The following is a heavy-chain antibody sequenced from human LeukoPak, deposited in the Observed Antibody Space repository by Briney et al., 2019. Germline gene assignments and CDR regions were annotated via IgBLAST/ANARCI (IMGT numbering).Heavy chain of an antibody. V-gene: IGHV4-38-2*02. Sequence: SETLSLTCTVSGYSISSGYYWGWIRQPPGKGLEWIGGIYHSGSTYYNPSLKSRVTISVDTSKNQFSLKLSSVTAADTAVYYCARDLEIVATRWFDPWGQGTLVTVSS. CDR3: ARDLEIVATRWFDP. CDR1: GYSISSGYY. CDR2: IYHSGST. J-gene: IGHJ5*02. D-gene: IGHD5-12*01.